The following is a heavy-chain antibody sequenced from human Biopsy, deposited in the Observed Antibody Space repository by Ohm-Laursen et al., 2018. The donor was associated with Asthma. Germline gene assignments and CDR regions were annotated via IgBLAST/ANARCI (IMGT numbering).Heavy chain of an antibody. CDR3: VRGSSSWHHGPFHYYYGLDV. V-gene: IGHV4-39*01. Sequence: SETLSLTCSLSSGSGGYMRRGNYYWGWIRQPPGKGLEWIGSIYYSGTTYYNPSLEIRVTVSADTSKNQFSLKLTSVTAADTAVYYCVRGSSSWHHGPFHYYYGLDVWGRGTTATVSS. J-gene: IGHJ6*02. CDR1: SGSGGYMRRGNYY. CDR2: IYYSGTT. D-gene: IGHD6-13*01.